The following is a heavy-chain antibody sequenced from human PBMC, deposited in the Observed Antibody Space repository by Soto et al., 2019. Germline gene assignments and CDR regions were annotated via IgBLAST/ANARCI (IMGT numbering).Heavy chain of an antibody. V-gene: IGHV4-31*03. Sequence: QVRLQESGPGLVKPSQTLSLTCTVSGGSVRSGGFYWNWIRQHPGKDLQWIGYMYNDGRTEYNPSLKSRVSISVDRAKNLCSLKVMSVTVADTAIYYFTREVGYWGQRILVTVSS. J-gene: IGHJ4*02. CDR1: GGSVRSGGFY. CDR3: TREVGY. D-gene: IGHD1-26*01. CDR2: MYNDGRT.